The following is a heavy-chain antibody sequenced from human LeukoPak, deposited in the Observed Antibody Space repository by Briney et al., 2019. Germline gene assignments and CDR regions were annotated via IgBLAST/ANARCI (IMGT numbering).Heavy chain of an antibody. J-gene: IGHJ6*03. Sequence: SETLSLTCTVSGGSISGYYWSWIGQPPGKGLEWIGYIYYSGSTNYNPSLKSRVTISVDTSKNQFSLKLSSVTAADTAVYYCARVGYGSGSYYNPHYYYYMDVWGKGTTVTISS. CDR3: ARVGYGSGSYYNPHYYYYMDV. CDR1: GGSISGYY. D-gene: IGHD3-10*01. CDR2: IYYSGST. V-gene: IGHV4-59*01.